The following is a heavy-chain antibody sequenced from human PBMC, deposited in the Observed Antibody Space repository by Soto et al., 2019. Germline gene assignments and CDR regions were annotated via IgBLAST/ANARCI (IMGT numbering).Heavy chain of an antibody. Sequence: QVQLVQSGAEVKKPWASVKVSCKASGYTFTSYAMHWVRQAPGQRLEWMGWINAGNGNTKYSQKFQGRVTITRDTSASTAYMALSSLRSEDTAVYYCARVDRGGTIFGDYDYWGQGTLVTVSS. D-gene: IGHD3-3*01. CDR3: ARVDRGGTIFGDYDY. J-gene: IGHJ4*02. V-gene: IGHV1-3*01. CDR2: INAGNGNT. CDR1: GYTFTSYA.